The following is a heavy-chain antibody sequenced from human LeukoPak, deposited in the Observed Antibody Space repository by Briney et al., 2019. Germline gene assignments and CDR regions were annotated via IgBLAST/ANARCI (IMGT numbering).Heavy chain of an antibody. CDR3: ARFPYCTNGVCPPA. V-gene: IGHV1-8*01. CDR1: GYTFTSYD. Sequence: GASVTVSCKASGYTFTSYDINWVRQATGQGLEWMGWMNPNSGNTGYAQKFQGRVTMTRNTSISTAYMELNSLRSEDTAVYYCARFPYCTNGVCPPAWGQGTLVTVSS. J-gene: IGHJ4*02. D-gene: IGHD2-8*01. CDR2: MNPNSGNT.